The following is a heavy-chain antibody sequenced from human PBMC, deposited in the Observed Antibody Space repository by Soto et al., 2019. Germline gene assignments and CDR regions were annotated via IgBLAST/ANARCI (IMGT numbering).Heavy chain of an antibody. J-gene: IGHJ5*02. Sequence: GASVKVSCKASGGTFSSYAISWVRQAPGQGLEWMGGIIPIFGTTNYAQKFQGRVTITADESTSTAYKELSSLRSEDTAVNYCARDVFPSITIFGVGNQNWFDPWGQGTLVTVSS. CDR2: IIPIFGTT. D-gene: IGHD3-3*01. CDR1: GGTFSSYA. CDR3: ARDVFPSITIFGVGNQNWFDP. V-gene: IGHV1-69*13.